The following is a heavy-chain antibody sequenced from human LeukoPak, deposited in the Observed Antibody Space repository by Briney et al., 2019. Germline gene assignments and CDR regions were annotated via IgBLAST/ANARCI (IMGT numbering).Heavy chain of an antibody. CDR3: ARLGRYDVLTGPDY. D-gene: IGHD3-9*01. V-gene: IGHV5-51*01. CDR2: IYPGESGP. J-gene: IGHJ4*02. CDR1: GYNFTNYW. Sequence: GESLKISCQGSGYNFTNYWIGWVRQTPGKGLEWMGIIYPGESGPRYSPSFQGQVTISADKSINTAYLRWGSLKAADTAMYYCARLGRYDVLTGPDYWGQGTLVTVSS.